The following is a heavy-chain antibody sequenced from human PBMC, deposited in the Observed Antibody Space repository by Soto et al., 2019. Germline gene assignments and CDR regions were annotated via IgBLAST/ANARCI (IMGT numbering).Heavy chain of an antibody. Sequence: QVQLVQSGAEVKKPGSSVKVSCKASGGTFSSCSINWVRQAPGQGLEWMGEIIPIFGTANYAQKFQGRVTITADESTSTAYMELSSLRSEDTAVYYCARDGGRHSGGIAYWGQGTLVTVSS. J-gene: IGHJ4*02. CDR3: ARDGGRHSGGIAY. CDR1: GGTFSSCS. V-gene: IGHV1-69*01. CDR2: IIPIFGTA. D-gene: IGHD1-26*01.